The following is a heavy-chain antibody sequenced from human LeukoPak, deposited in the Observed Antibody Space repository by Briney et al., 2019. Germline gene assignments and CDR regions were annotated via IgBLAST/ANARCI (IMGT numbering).Heavy chain of an antibody. CDR1: GYTFTGYY. V-gene: IGHV1-2*02. CDR2: INPNSGGT. J-gene: IGHJ5*02. D-gene: IGHD4-17*01. CDR3: ARDTSTVTPNNWFDP. Sequence: ASVKVSCKASGYTFTGYYMHWVRQAPGQGLEWMGWINPNSGGTNYAQKFQGRVTMTRDTSISTAYMELSRLRSDDTAVYYCARDTSTVTPNNWFDPWSQGTLVTVSS.